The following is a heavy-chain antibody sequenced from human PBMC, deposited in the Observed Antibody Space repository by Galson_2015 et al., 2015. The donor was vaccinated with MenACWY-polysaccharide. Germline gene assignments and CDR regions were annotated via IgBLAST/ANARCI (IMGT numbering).Heavy chain of an antibody. Sequence: SLRLSCATSGFTFSNAWMSWVRQAPGKGLEWVGRIKSKYNGGTTDYAAPVKGRFSISRDDSQSTAYLQMNSLRTDDTGIYYCTTGGRDVYWGQGTVVTVSP. CDR2: IKSKYNGGTT. CDR3: TTGGRDVY. J-gene: IGHJ4*02. D-gene: IGHD3-10*01. CDR1: GFTFSNAW. V-gene: IGHV3-15*01.